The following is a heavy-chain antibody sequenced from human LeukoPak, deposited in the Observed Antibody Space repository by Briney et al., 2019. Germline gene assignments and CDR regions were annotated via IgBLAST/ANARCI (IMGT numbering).Heavy chain of an antibody. CDR1: GYSFTNYW. CDR2: IYPGDSDT. J-gene: IGHJ4*02. D-gene: IGHD1-14*01. Sequence: HGEFLKISCKGSGYSFTNYWIAWVRQTPGKGLEWMGIIYPGDSDTRYSPSFQGQVTISADKSFSTAYLQWSSLKASDTAIYYCARGMTSFDYWAQGTLVTVSS. CDR3: ARGMTSFDY. V-gene: IGHV5-51*01.